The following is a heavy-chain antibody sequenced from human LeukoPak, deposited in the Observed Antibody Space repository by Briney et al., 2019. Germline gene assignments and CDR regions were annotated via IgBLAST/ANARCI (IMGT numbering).Heavy chain of an antibody. V-gene: IGHV3-30-3*01. CDR1: GFTFRTYT. D-gene: IGHD6-19*01. CDR2: ISYDGSNQ. CDR3: ARRGSSGCFDY. Sequence: GGSLRLSCAASGFTFRTYTIHWVRQAPGKGLEWVAVISYDGSNQYYADSVKGRFTISRDNSKNTLYLQMNSLRAEGTAVYYCARRGSSGCFDYWGQGTLVTVSS. J-gene: IGHJ4*02.